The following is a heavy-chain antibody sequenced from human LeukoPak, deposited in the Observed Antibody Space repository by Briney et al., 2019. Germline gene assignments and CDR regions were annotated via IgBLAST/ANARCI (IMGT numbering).Heavy chain of an antibody. Sequence: GGSLRLSCAASGFTFSTYWMNWVRQAPGKGLEWVAKIKQDGSEKYYVDSVKGRFTISRDNARNSLYLQMDSLRAEDTAVYYCARRGSGYTEPIDYWGQGTLVTFSS. J-gene: IGHJ4*02. V-gene: IGHV3-7*01. D-gene: IGHD5-12*01. CDR3: ARRGSGYTEPIDY. CDR1: GFTFSTYW. CDR2: IKQDGSEK.